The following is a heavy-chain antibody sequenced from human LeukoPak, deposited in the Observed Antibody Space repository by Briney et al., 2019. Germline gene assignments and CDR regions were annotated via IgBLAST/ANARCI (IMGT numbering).Heavy chain of an antibody. J-gene: IGHJ4*02. Sequence: GGSLRLSCAASGFSFSSCARSRVRQAPGKGLEWVSAISGSGGSTYYADSVKGRFTISRDNSKNTLYLQMNSLRAEDTAVYYCTTTGIAAAGTFDYWGQGTLVTVSS. D-gene: IGHD6-13*01. CDR2: ISGSGGST. CDR1: GFSFSSCA. CDR3: TTTGIAAAGTFDY. V-gene: IGHV3-23*01.